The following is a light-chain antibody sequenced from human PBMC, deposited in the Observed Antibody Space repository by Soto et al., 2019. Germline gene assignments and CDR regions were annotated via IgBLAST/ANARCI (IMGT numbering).Light chain of an antibody. Sequence: AIRMTQSPSSLSASTGDRVTINCRASQGISSYLAWYQQKPGKAPKLLIYAASTLQSGVPSRFSGSGSGTDFTLTISGLQSEDFATYYCQQYYSCPWTFGKGTKVELK. CDR2: AAS. J-gene: IGKJ1*01. V-gene: IGKV1-8*01. CDR3: QQYYSCPWT. CDR1: QGISSY.